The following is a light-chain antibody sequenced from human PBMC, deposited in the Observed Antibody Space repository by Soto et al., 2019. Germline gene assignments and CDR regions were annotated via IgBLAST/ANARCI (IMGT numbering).Light chain of an antibody. CDR2: SND. CDR3: ATWDDSLDGPV. V-gene: IGLV1-44*01. Sequence: QSVLTQPPSATGTPGQTVTVSCSGRRSGIGGNTVSWYQQLPGTAPRLLIHSNDRRPSGVPDRFSGSKSGASASLAISGLQSEDEADYYCATWDDSLDGPVFGGGTKLTVL. CDR1: RSGIGGNT. J-gene: IGLJ3*02.